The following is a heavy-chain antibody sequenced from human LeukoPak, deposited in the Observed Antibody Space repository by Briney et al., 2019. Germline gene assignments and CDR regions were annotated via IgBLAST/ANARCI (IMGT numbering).Heavy chain of an antibody. CDR1: GGSVSSGSYY. D-gene: IGHD6-19*01. V-gene: IGHV4-61*01. Sequence: SETLSLTCTVSGGSVSSGSYYWSWIRQPPGKGLEWIGYIYYSGSTDYNPSLKSRVTISVDTSKNQFSLKLSSVTAADTAVYYCASTSWGVAGTFGYWGQGTLVTVSS. CDR2: IYYSGST. J-gene: IGHJ4*02. CDR3: ASTSWGVAGTFGY.